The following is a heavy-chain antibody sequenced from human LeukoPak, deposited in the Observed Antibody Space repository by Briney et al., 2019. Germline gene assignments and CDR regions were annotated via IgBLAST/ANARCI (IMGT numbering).Heavy chain of an antibody. Sequence: SETLSLTCAVYGGSFSGYYWTWIRQSPGMGLEWIGEINHIGSTNYNPSLKSRVTISVDTSKNQLSLKLSSVTAADTAVYYCARAMVQLWSYYYYGMDVWGQGTTVTVSS. D-gene: IGHD5-18*01. CDR1: GGSFSGYY. V-gene: IGHV4-34*01. CDR3: ARAMVQLWSYYYYGMDV. J-gene: IGHJ6*02. CDR2: INHIGST.